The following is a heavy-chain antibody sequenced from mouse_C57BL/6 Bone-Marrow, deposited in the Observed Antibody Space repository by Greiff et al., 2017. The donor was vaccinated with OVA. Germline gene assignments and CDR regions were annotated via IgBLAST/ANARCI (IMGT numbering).Heavy chain of an antibody. V-gene: IGHV5-17*02. CDR1: GFTFSSFG. D-gene: IGHD2-4*01. CDR2: ISSDSSAV. CDR3: ARSTMINYYTMDY. J-gene: IGHJ4*01. Sequence: EVHLVESGGGLVQPGGSRKLSCAASGFTFSSFGMHWVRQAPEKGLEWVAYISSDSSAVYYADTVRGRFTISRDNPKNTLFLQMTSLRSEDTAMYYCARSTMINYYTMDYWGQGTSVTVSS.